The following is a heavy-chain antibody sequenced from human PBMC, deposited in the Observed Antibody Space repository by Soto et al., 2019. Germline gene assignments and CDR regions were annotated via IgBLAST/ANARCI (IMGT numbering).Heavy chain of an antibody. CDR1: GGSMNGYY. CDR2: IYFSGST. Sequence: SETLSLTCSVSGGSMNGYYWSWIRQTPGQGLEWLGFIYFSGSTRYNPSLMSRLTISLDKSKRQFSMSLSSVTAADTAVYYCARSVATPGTNIDFWGQGTLVTVSS. J-gene: IGHJ4*02. V-gene: IGHV4-4*09. D-gene: IGHD6-13*01. CDR3: ARSVATPGTNIDF.